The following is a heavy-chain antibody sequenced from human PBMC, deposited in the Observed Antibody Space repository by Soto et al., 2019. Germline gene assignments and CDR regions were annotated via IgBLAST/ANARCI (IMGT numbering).Heavy chain of an antibody. D-gene: IGHD3-22*01. CDR3: ARGEIYYYDSSGSNPPPDY. CDR1: GGTFSSYT. V-gene: IGHV1-69*02. J-gene: IGHJ4*02. Sequence: SVKVSCKASGGTFSSYTISWVRQAPGQGLEWMGRIIPILGIANYAQKFQGRVTITADKSTSTAYMELSSLRSEDTAVYYCARGEIYYYDSSGSNPPPDYWGQGTLVTVSS. CDR2: IIPILGIA.